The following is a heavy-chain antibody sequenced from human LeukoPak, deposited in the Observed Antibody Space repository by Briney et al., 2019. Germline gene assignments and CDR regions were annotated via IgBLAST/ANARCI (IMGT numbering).Heavy chain of an antibody. V-gene: IGHV3-23*01. CDR1: GFTFSSYW. Sequence: GGSLRLSCAASGFTFSSYWMHWVRQAPGKGLVWVSGITGSGGSTYYADSVKGRFTSSRDKSKNTLYLQMNSLRAEDTAIYYCARDERLLSFLKWGQGALVTVSS. J-gene: IGHJ4*02. CDR3: ARDERLLSFLK. D-gene: IGHD3-3*01. CDR2: ITGSGGST.